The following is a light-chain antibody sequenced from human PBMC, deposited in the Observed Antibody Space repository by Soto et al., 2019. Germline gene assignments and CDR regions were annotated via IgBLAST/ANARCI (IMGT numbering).Light chain of an antibody. CDR3: QKYTCVTSLT. V-gene: IGKV1-27*01. CDR2: ATS. J-gene: IGKJ4*01. Sequence: DIQMTQFPSSLFASVGDRVIITCRASQGIVSALAWYLQRPGKVPRLLINATSTLQSGGPSRLSGSGSGTDFTLDISSLQPEDVETYYCQKYTCVTSLTFGGGTKEEIK. CDR1: QGIVSA.